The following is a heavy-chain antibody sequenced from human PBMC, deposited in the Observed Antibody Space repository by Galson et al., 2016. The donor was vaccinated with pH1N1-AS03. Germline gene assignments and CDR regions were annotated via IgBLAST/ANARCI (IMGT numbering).Heavy chain of an antibody. CDR2: LSYAGTSE. CDR3: ARDLDDKYRGDLGY. J-gene: IGHJ4*02. V-gene: IGHV3-30*07. Sequence: SLRLSCAASGFAFNFNSMHWVRQAPGKGLEWIAVLSYAGTSEYFADSVKGRFTVSRDNAKNSLYLQMNSLRVEDTAVYYCARDLDDKYRGDLGYWGQGTLVTVSS. CDR1: GFAFNFNS. D-gene: IGHD5-12*01.